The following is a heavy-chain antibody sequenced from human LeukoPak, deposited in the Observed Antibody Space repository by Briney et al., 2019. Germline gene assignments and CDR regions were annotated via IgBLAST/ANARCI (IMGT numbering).Heavy chain of an antibody. CDR2: ISYDGSNT. Sequence: GRSLRLSCAASGFIFSSYAMHWVRQAPGKGLEWVAVISYDGSNTDYADSVKGRFTISRDNSKNTLYLQMSSLRAEDTAVYYCARCRDYNFWSGSAVDYWGQGTLVTVSS. CDR3: ARCRDYNFWSGSAVDY. D-gene: IGHD3-3*01. J-gene: IGHJ4*02. CDR1: GFIFSSYA. V-gene: IGHV3-30-3*01.